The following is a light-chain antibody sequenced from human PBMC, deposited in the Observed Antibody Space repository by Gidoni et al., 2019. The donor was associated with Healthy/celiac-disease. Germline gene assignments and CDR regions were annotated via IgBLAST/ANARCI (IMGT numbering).Light chain of an antibody. CDR3: QQYYSTPS. CDR2: RAS. CDR1: QSVLSSFNNNNY. V-gene: IGKV4-1*01. Sequence: DIVMTQSPDSLAVSLGERATIRCKSSQSVLSSFNNNNYLTWYQQKPGQPPNLLIYRASTRESGVTDRFSGSGCGTDFTLTISSLQAEDVAVYYCQQYYSTPSFGGGTKVEIK. J-gene: IGKJ4*01.